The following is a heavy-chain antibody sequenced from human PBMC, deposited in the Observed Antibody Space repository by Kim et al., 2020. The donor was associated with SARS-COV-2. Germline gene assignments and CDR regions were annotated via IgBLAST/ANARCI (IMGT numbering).Heavy chain of an antibody. CDR2: MNPNSGRT. Sequence: ASVKVSCKASGFTFTNYDINWVRQATGQGLEWMGWMNPNSGRTACAQKFQGRVTMTRNTSISTAYMELSSLRSEDTAIYYCAKYSAAAGFDFWGQGTLVTVSS. J-gene: IGHJ4*02. CDR3: AKYSAAAGFDF. V-gene: IGHV1-8*01. D-gene: IGHD6-13*01. CDR1: GFTFTNYD.